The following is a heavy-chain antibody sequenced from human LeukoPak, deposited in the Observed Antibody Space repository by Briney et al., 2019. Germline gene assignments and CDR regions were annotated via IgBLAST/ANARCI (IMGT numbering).Heavy chain of an antibody. D-gene: IGHD3-10*01. CDR3: AKRSPPY. Sequence: GGSLRLSCTVSGFIVNSNDMNWVRQTPGKGLEWVSLIYISGTTKYADSVQGRFTVSRDKSKNTLYLQMDSLRLEDTAVYYCAKRSPPYWGQGTLVTVSS. V-gene: IGHV3-66*01. CDR2: IYISGTT. CDR1: GFIVNSND. J-gene: IGHJ4*02.